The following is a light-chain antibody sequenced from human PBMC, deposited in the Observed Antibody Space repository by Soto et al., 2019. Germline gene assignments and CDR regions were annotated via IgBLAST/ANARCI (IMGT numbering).Light chain of an antibody. CDR2: AAS. J-gene: IGKJ2*01. CDR1: QTISSY. CDR3: QQSHSIPYT. Sequence: DIQMTQSPSSLSASVGDRVTITCRASQTISSYLNWYQQKPGKAPKLLIYAASSLQSVVPSRFSGIGSVTDFTLTISSLQPEDFATYYCQQSHSIPYTFGPGTKLEIK. V-gene: IGKV1-39*01.